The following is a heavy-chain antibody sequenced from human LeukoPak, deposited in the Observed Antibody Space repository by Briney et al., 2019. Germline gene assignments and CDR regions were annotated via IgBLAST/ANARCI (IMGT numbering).Heavy chain of an antibody. Sequence: PSETLSLTCTVSGGSISSGGYYWSWIRQPPGKGLEWIGYIYHSGSTYYNPSLKSRVTISVDRSKNQFSLKLSSVTAADTAVYYCARHMKRGYCSSTSCYGAAFDIWGQGTMVTVSS. CDR2: IYHSGST. CDR3: ARHMKRGYCSSTSCYGAAFDI. J-gene: IGHJ3*02. D-gene: IGHD2-2*01. CDR1: GGSISSGGYY. V-gene: IGHV4-30-2*01.